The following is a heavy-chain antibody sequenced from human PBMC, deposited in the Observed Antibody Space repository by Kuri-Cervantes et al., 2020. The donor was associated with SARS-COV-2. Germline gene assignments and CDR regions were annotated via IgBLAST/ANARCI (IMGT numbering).Heavy chain of an antibody. Sequence: LRLSCTVSGGSISSGDYYWTWIRQPPGKGLEWIGYIYYSGRTYYNPSLKSRVTISIDTSKNQFSLKLNSVTAADTAVYYCAGRNYYYYYGMDVWGQGTTVTVSS. CDR2: IYYSGRT. CDR3: AGRNYYYYYGMDV. J-gene: IGHJ6*02. CDR1: GGSISSGDYY. V-gene: IGHV4-30-4*01.